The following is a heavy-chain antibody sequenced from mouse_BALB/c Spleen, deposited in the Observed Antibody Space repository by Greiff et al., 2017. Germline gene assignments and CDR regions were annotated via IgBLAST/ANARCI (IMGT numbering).Heavy chain of an antibody. J-gene: IGHJ3*01. CDR1: GYTFTSYW. CDR2: IYPGSGST. CDR3: TRAYGSRPWFAY. Sequence: LQQPGSELVRPGASVKLSCKASGYTFTSYWMHWVKQRPGQGLEWIGNIYPGSGSTNYDEKFKSKATLTVDTSSSTAYMQLSSLTSEDSAVYYCTRAYGSRPWFAYWGQGTLVTVSA. V-gene: IGHV1S22*01. D-gene: IGHD1-1*01.